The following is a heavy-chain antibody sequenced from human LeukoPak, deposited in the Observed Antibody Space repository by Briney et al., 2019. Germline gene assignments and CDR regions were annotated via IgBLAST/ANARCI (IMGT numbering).Heavy chain of an antibody. CDR1: GYSISSGYY. D-gene: IGHD5-18*01. Sequence: SETLSLTCTVSGYSISSGYYWGWIRQPPGKGLEWIGSIYHSGSTYYNPSLKSRVTISVDTSKNQFSLKLSSVTAADTAVYYCARGGSGYSYGYPVDYWGQGTLVTVSS. CDR3: ARGGSGYSYGYPVDY. V-gene: IGHV4-38-2*02. J-gene: IGHJ4*02. CDR2: IYHSGST.